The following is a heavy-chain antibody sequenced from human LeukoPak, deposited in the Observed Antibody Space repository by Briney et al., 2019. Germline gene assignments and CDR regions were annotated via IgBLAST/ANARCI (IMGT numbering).Heavy chain of an antibody. D-gene: IGHD3-10*01. CDR2: IYYSGGT. Sequence: PSETLSLTCTVSGGSISSYYWSWIRQPPGKGLEWIGYIYYSGGTNYNPSLKSRVTISVDTSKNQFSLKLSSVTAADTAVYYCARAGREGYYFDYWGQGTLVTVSS. V-gene: IGHV4-59*01. CDR3: ARAGREGYYFDY. CDR1: GGSISSYY. J-gene: IGHJ4*02.